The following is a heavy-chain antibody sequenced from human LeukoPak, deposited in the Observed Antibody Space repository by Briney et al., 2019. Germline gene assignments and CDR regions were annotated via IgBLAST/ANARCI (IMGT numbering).Heavy chain of an antibody. CDR1: GFTFSSYS. J-gene: IGHJ4*02. CDR3: ARGPPLRFLEWLRFDY. CDR2: ISSSSSTI. D-gene: IGHD3-3*01. V-gene: IGHV3-48*02. Sequence: GGSLRFSCAASGFTFSSYSMNWVRQAPGKGLEWVSYISSSSSTIYYADSVKGRFTISRDNAKNSLYLQMNSLRDEDTAVYYCARGPPLRFLEWLRFDYWGQGTLVTVSS.